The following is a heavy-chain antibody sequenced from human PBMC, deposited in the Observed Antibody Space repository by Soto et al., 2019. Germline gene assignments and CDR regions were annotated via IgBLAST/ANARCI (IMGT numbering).Heavy chain of an antibody. CDR3: PKDGDTWGFSLVPFDY. CDR1: GFTFSSYA. Sequence: GGSLRLSCAASGFTFSSYAMSWVRQAPGKGLEWVSAISGSGASTYYADFVKGLFTISRDNSKNTLYLLMNRLSAENTAVYFCPKDGDTWGFSLVPFDYWGQGTLVTVSS. J-gene: IGHJ4*02. CDR2: ISGSGAST. V-gene: IGHV3-23*01. D-gene: IGHD7-27*01.